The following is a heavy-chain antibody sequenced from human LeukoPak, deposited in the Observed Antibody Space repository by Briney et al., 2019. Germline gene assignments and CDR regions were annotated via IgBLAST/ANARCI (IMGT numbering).Heavy chain of an antibody. Sequence: GGSLRLSCAASGFTFSSYGMHWVRQAPGKGLEWVAVISYDGSNKYYADSVKGRFTISRDNAKNSLYLQMNSLRAEDTAVYYCASCTYLYSDAFDIWGQGTMVTVSS. D-gene: IGHD2-21*01. CDR2: ISYDGSNK. CDR1: GFTFSSYG. V-gene: IGHV3-30*03. J-gene: IGHJ3*02. CDR3: ASCTYLYSDAFDI.